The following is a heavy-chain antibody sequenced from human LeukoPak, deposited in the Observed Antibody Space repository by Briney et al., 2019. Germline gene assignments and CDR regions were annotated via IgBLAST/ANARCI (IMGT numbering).Heavy chain of an antibody. V-gene: IGHV3-23*01. CDR1: GFTFSRYG. J-gene: IGHJ6*03. D-gene: IGHD5-18*01. CDR2: ISGSGGST. Sequence: PGGSLRLSCAASGFTFSRYGMSWVRQAPGKGLEWVSAISGSGGSTYSADSVKGRFTISRDSSKNTLYLQMNSLRAEDTAVYYCAKEGYSYGLLGYYYYMDVWGKGTTVTISS. CDR3: AKEGYSYGLLGYYYYMDV.